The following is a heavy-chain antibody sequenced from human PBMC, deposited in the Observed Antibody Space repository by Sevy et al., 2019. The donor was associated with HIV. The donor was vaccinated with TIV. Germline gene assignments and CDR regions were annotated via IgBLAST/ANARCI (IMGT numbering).Heavy chain of an antibody. J-gene: IGHJ4*02. V-gene: IGHV3-23*01. CDR2: ISGSGGRI. Sequence: GGSLRLSCAASGFTFSNYAMSWVRQAPGKGLEWVSAISGSGGRIYYADSVKGRFTISRDNSKNPLYLQMNSLRAEDTAVYYCATEGLSGYDAPFAYWGQGTLVTVSS. CDR3: ATEGLSGYDAPFAY. CDR1: GFTFSNYA. D-gene: IGHD5-12*01.